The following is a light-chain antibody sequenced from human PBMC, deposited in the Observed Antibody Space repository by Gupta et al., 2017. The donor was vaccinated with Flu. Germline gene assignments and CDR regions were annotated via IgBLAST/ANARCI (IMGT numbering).Light chain of an antibody. Sequence: QPVLTQQPSFSVSPGGTVTLTCGLTSCSVSTSHYPSWFQQNPGHPPRTLIYKTNTRSSGVPDRFSGSILGNNAALPITGAQADDESDYYCVLYMSSGSWVFGGGTKLTVL. CDR2: KTN. J-gene: IGLJ3*02. V-gene: IGLV8-61*01. CDR1: SCSVSTSHY. CDR3: VLYMSSGSWV.